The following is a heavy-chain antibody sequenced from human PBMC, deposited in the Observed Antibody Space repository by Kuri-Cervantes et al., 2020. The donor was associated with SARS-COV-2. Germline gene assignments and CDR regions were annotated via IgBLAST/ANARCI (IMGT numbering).Heavy chain of an antibody. V-gene: IGHV3-23*01. CDR2: ISDTGNSA. J-gene: IGHJ4*02. Sequence: GESLKISCVVSGFTFSNYAMNWVRQAPGKGLEWVSSISDTGNSAYYADSVKGRFTISRDNSKNTLYLQMNSLRAEDTAVYYCAKDVTYSTSCYWGQGTLVTVSS. CDR3: AKDVTYSTSCY. CDR1: GFTFSNYA. D-gene: IGHD6-13*01.